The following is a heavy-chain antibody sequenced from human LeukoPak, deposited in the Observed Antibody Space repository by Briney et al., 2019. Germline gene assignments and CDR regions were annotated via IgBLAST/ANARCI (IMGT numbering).Heavy chain of an antibody. J-gene: IGHJ4*02. D-gene: IGHD1-26*01. CDR2: INPSGGST. CDR1: GYTFTSYG. Sequence: ASVKVSCKASGYTFTSYGISWVRQAPGQGLEWMGIINPSGGSTSYAQKFQGRVTMTRDTSTSTVYMELSSLRSEDTAVYYCARVDSDAGATFDYWGQGTLVTVSS. CDR3: ARVDSDAGATFDY. V-gene: IGHV1-46*01.